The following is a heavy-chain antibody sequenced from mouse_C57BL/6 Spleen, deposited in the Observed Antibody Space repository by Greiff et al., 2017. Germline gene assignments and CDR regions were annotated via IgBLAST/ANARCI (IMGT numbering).Heavy chain of an antibody. V-gene: IGHV1-19*01. J-gene: IGHJ4*01. CDR2: INPYNGGT. Sequence: VHVKQSGPVLVKPGASVKMSCKASGYTFTDYYMNWVKQSHGKSLEWIGVINPYNGGTSYNQKFKGKATLTVDKSSSTAYMELNSLTSEDSAVYYCARYYGSSYDYAMDYWGQGTSVTVSS. CDR1: GYTFTDYY. CDR3: ARYYGSSYDYAMDY. D-gene: IGHD1-1*01.